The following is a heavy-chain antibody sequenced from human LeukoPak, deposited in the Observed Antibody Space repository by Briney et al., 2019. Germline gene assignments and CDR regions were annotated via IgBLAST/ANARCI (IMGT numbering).Heavy chain of an antibody. D-gene: IGHD2-2*01. Sequence: GGSLRLSCAASGFTFISYAMRWVRPAPGKGLEWVSAISGSGGSTYYADSVKGRFTISRDNSKDTLYLQMNSLRAEDTAVYYCAKIRLRDIVVVPAAFDYWGQGTLVTVSS. CDR2: ISGSGGST. CDR1: GFTFISYA. J-gene: IGHJ4*02. V-gene: IGHV3-23*01. CDR3: AKIRLRDIVVVPAAFDY.